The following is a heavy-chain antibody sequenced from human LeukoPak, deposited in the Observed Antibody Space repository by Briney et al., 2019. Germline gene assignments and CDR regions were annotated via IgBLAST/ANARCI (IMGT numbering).Heavy chain of an antibody. CDR1: GFTFSSYE. D-gene: IGHD2-15*01. J-gene: IGHJ3*02. CDR2: ISSSGSTI. CDR3: ARDSLYCSGGSCFWSAFDI. V-gene: IGHV3-48*03. Sequence: GRSLRLSCAASGFTFSSYEMNWVRQAPGKGLEWVSHISSSGSTIYYADSVKGRFTISRDNAKNSLYLQMNSLRAEDTAVYFCARDSLYCSGGSCFWSAFDIWGQGKMVTVSS.